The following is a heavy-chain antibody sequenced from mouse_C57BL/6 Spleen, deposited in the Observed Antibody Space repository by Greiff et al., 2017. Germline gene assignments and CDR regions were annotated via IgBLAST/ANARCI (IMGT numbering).Heavy chain of an antibody. V-gene: IGHV5-6*01. J-gene: IGHJ2*01. D-gene: IGHD1-1*01. CDR1: GFTFSSYG. CDR2: ISSGGSYT. CDR3: ARQDYYYYGSSYFYYFDY. Sequence: EVQLVESGGDLVKPGGSLKLSCAASGFTFSSYGMSWVRQTPDKRLEWVATISSGGSYTYYPASVKGRFTISRDNAKNTLYLQMSSLKSEDTAMYYCARQDYYYYGSSYFYYFDYWGQGTTLTVSS.